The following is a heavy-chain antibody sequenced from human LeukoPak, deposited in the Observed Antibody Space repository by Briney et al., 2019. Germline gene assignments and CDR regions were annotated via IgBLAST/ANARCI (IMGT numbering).Heavy chain of an antibody. Sequence: GGTLRLSCVASGFTFSSYEMNWVRQAPGKGLEWVSCISSSGSTIYYADSVKGRFTISRDNAKNSLYLQMNSLRAEDTAVYYCARVYYDILTGYRLVDYWGQGTLVTVSS. CDR3: ARVYYDILTGYRLVDY. D-gene: IGHD3-9*01. CDR2: ISSSGSTI. V-gene: IGHV3-48*03. J-gene: IGHJ4*02. CDR1: GFTFSSYE.